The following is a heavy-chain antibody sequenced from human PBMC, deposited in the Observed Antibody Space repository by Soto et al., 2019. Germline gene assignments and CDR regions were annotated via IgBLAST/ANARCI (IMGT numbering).Heavy chain of an antibody. CDR2: INHSGST. V-gene: IGHV4-34*01. J-gene: IGHJ6*02. D-gene: IGHD5-12*01. CDR3: ARVLRRDGYKSSLDYYYGMDV. Sequence: SETLSLTCAVYGGSFSGYYWSWIRQPPGKGLEWTGEINHSGSTNYNPSLKSRVTISVDTSKNQFSLKLSSVTAADTAVYYCARVLRRDGYKSSLDYYYGMDVWGQGTTVTVSS. CDR1: GGSFSGYY.